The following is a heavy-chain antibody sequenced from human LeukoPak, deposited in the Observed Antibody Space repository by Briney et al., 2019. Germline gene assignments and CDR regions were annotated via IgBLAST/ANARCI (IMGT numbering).Heavy chain of an antibody. D-gene: IGHD3-22*01. CDR3: ARAGVVVTLDNWFDP. CDR1: GFTFSSYA. Sequence: SGGSLRLSCAASGFTFSSYAMHWVRQAPGKGLEWVAVISYDGSNKYYADSVKGRFTISRDNSKNTLYLQMNSLRAEDTAVYYCARAGVVVTLDNWFDPWGQGTLVTVSS. V-gene: IGHV3-30*04. CDR2: ISYDGSNK. J-gene: IGHJ5*02.